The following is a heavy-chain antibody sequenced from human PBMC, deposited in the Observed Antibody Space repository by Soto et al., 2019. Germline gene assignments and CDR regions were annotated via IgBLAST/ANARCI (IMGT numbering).Heavy chain of an antibody. V-gene: IGHV3-30*18. J-gene: IGHJ4*02. Sequence: GGSLRLSCAASGFTFSSYAMHWVRQAPGKGLEWVAVISYDGSNKYYADSVKGRFTISRDNSKNTLYLQMNSLRAEDTAVYYCAKSEWLSPYYFDYWGQGTLVTVSS. CDR2: ISYDGSNK. CDR1: GFTFSSYA. D-gene: IGHD3-3*01. CDR3: AKSEWLSPYYFDY.